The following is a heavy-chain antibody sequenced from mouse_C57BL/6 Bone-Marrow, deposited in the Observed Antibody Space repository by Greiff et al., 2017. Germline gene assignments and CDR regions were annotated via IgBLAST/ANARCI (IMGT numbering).Heavy chain of an antibody. V-gene: IGHV14-2*01. CDR1: GFNIKDYY. CDR3: TRSLIYYGTNY. Sequence: EVKLVESGAELVKPGASVKLSCTASGFNIKDYYIHWVKQRTEQGLEWIGRIDPEDGETKYAPKFQAKATITADTSSNTADLQLSSLTSEDTAVYYCTRSLIYYGTNYWGQGTTLTVSS. J-gene: IGHJ2*01. CDR2: IDPEDGET. D-gene: IGHD1-1*01.